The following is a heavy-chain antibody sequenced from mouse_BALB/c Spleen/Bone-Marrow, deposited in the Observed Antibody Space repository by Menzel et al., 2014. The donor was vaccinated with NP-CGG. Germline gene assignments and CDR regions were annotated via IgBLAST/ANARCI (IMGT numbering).Heavy chain of an antibody. CDR3: ARLGYYGWFAY. Sequence: DVKLQESGGGLVQPGGSLKLSCAASGFDFSRYWMSWVRQAPGKGLQWIGEINPESNTINYTLSLKDKFIISRDNAKNTLYLQMSKVRSEDTALYCCARLGYYGWFAYWGQGTLVTVSA. V-gene: IGHV4-1*02. CDR2: INPESNTI. D-gene: IGHD2-3*01. CDR1: GFDFSRYW. J-gene: IGHJ3*01.